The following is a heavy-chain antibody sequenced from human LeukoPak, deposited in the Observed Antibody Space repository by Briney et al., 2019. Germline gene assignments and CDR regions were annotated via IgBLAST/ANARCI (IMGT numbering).Heavy chain of an antibody. V-gene: IGHV4-38-2*02. J-gene: IGHJ4*02. CDR3: TRELAGTTVED. D-gene: IGHD1-1*01. CDR2: VYHSGTT. CDR1: GYSISSDYY. Sequence: SETLSLTCTVSGYSISSDYYWGWIRQTPGKGLEWIGSVYHSGTTYHNPSLKSRVTMSVDTSKNQFSLTPTSVTAADTALYYCTRELAGTTVEDWGQGTLVTVSS.